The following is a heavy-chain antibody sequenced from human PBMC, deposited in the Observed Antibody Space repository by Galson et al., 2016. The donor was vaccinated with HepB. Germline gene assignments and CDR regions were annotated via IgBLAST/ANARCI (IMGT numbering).Heavy chain of an antibody. CDR3: ANHRTTGYSSGWGGAFDI. D-gene: IGHD6-19*01. V-gene: IGHV3-30*04. CDR1: GFTFSIYA. J-gene: IGHJ3*02. Sequence: SLRLSCAASGFTFSIYAMHWVRQAPGKGLEWVAVISYDGSSEYYADSVKGQFTISRDNSRNTLDLQMNSLRAEDTAVYYCANHRTTGYSSGWGGAFDIWGQGTMVTVSS. CDR2: ISYDGSSE.